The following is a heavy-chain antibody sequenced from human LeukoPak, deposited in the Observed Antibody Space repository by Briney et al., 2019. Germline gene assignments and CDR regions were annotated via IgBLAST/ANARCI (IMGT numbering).Heavy chain of an antibody. CDR3: ARDLYYYGSGSYVIFDY. CDR2: IYYSGST. D-gene: IGHD3-10*01. Sequence: SETLSLTCTVSGGSISSYYWSWIRQPPGKGLEWIGYIYYSGSTNYNPSLKSRVTISVDTSKNQFSLKLSSVTAADTAVYYCARDLYYYGSGSYVIFDYWGQGTLVTVSS. J-gene: IGHJ4*02. V-gene: IGHV4-59*12. CDR1: GGSISSYY.